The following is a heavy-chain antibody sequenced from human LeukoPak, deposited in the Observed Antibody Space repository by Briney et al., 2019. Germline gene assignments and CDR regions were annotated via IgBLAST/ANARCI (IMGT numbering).Heavy chain of an antibody. CDR3: ARDLRVGVWFDP. V-gene: IGHV1-18*04. J-gene: IGHJ5*02. CDR2: INAYNGNT. CDR1: GYTFTSYG. Sequence: ASVKVSCKASGYTFTSYGISWVRQAPEQGLEWMGWINAYNGNTNYAQKLQGRVTMTTDTSTSTAYMELRSLRSDDTAVYYCARDLRVGVWFDPWGQGTLVTVSS. D-gene: IGHD3-10*01.